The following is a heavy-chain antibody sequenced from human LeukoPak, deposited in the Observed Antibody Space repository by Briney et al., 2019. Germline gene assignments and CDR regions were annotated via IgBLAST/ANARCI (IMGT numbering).Heavy chain of an antibody. V-gene: IGHV1-18*01. CDR3: ARYYGPIPFLDY. D-gene: IGHD2/OR15-2a*01. CDR1: GYTFTSYG. Sequence: ASVKVSCKASGYTFTSYGISWVRQAPGQGLEWMGWISAYNGNTNYAQKLQGRVTMTTDTSPSTAYMELRSLRSDDTAVYYCARYYGPIPFLDYWAQGPLVTVSS. CDR2: ISAYNGNT. J-gene: IGHJ4*02.